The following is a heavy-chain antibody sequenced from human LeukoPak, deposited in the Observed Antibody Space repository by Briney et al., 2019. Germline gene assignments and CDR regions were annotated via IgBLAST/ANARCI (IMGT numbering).Heavy chain of an antibody. CDR1: GYTFTSYG. V-gene: IGHV1-18*01. CDR3: ARDRAGELPDY. Sequence: ASVKVSCKSSGYTFTSYGISWVRQAPGQGLEWMGWISAYNGNTNYAQKLQGRVTMTTDTPTSTAYMELRSLGSDDTAVYYCARDRAGELPDYWGQGTLVTVSS. CDR2: ISAYNGNT. D-gene: IGHD7-27*01. J-gene: IGHJ4*02.